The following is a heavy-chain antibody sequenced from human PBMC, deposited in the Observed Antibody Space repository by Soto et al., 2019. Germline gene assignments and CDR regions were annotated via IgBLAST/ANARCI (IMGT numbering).Heavy chain of an antibody. Sequence: PGGSLRLSCAASGFTFSSYSMNRVRQAPGKGLEWVSVISYSRSNKYYADSVKGRSTISRDNSKNTLYLQMNSLRAEDTAVYYCAREMEYYFDYWGQGTLVTVSS. V-gene: IGHV3-33*08. D-gene: IGHD3-3*01. CDR1: GFTFSSYS. J-gene: IGHJ4*02. CDR2: ISYSRSNK. CDR3: AREMEYYFDY.